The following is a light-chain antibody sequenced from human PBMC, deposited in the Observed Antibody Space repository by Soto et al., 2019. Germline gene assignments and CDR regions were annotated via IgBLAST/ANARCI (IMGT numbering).Light chain of an antibody. CDR2: GAS. Sequence: EIVMTQSPANLSVSPGERATLSCRASQSVSSNLAWYQQKPGQGPRLLIYGASTRATGIAARFSGSGSGTEFTLTISSLQSEDFALYYCQQYNDWPTWTFGQGTKVEMK. J-gene: IGKJ1*01. CDR1: QSVSSN. V-gene: IGKV3-15*01. CDR3: QQYNDWPTWT.